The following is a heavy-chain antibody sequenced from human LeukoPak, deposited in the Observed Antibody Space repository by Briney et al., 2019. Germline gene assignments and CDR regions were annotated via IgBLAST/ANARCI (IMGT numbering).Heavy chain of an antibody. D-gene: IGHD4-11*01. Sequence: SETLSLTCSVSGYSISSGFYWGWIRQPPGKGLEWIGTIFHSGSTYYNSSLKSRVTISVDTSKNQFSLKLSSVTAADTAVYYCARVRRSSNLDYWGQGTLVTVSS. J-gene: IGHJ4*02. CDR2: IFHSGST. V-gene: IGHV4-38-2*02. CDR3: ARVRRSSNLDY. CDR1: GYSISSGFY.